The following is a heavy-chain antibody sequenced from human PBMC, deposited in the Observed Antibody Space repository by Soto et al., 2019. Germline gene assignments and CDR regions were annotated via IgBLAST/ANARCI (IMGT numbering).Heavy chain of an antibody. D-gene: IGHD3-9*01. J-gene: IGHJ4*02. Sequence: QVQLQESGPGLVKPSQTLSLSCTVSGGSNSSDSYYWTWIRQHPGKGLEWMGYVYYSGNTYYTPSPKSRLTISLDTSKKQFSLKLTSVTAADTAVYFCAAGSVGVWLSFDSWGQGILVTVSS. CDR1: GGSNSSDSYY. V-gene: IGHV4-31*03. CDR2: VYYSGNT. CDR3: AAGSVGVWLSFDS.